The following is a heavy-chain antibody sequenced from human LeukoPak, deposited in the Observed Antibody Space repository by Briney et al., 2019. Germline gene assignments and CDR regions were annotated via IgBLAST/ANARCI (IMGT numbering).Heavy chain of an antibody. V-gene: IGHV4-34*01. J-gene: IGHJ4*02. CDR2: INHSGST. D-gene: IGHD5-18*01. CDR3: ARGGYSYGN. CDR1: GGSFSGYY. Sequence: SETLSLTCAVYGGSFSGYYWSWIRQPPGKGLEWIGEINHSGSTNYNPSLKSRVTISVDTSKNRFSLKLSSVTAADTAVYYCARGGYSYGNWGQGTLVTVSS.